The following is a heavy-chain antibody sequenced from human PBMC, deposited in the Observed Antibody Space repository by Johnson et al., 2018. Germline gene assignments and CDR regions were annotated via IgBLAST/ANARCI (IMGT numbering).Heavy chain of an antibody. CDR2: IKQYGREK. J-gene: IGHJ3*02. CDR1: GFTFSAYW. CDR3: ARSGGTLDHGSKGAFDI. D-gene: IGHD3-10*01. Sequence: VQLVQSGGGLVQPGGSLRLSCATSGFTFSAYWMSWVRQAPGKGLEWVANIKQYGREKFHLDSVRGRFTISRENAINSLYLQMNSLRVEDTAVYYCARSGGTLDHGSKGAFDIWGQGTMVTVS. V-gene: IGHV3-7*01.